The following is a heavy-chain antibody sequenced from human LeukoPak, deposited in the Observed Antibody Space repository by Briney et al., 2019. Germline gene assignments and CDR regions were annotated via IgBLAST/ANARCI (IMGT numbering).Heavy chain of an antibody. CDR1: GGSISSFH. CDR2: IYTSGST. D-gene: IGHD2-21*02. CDR3: AGAIAVPASPDYY. J-gene: IGHJ4*01. V-gene: IGHV4-4*07. Sequence: SSETLSLTCTVSGGSISSFHWSWIRQPAGKGLEWLGRIYTSGSTNYNPSLESRVTMSVDTSKNQLSLKLNSVTAADTAVYYCAGAIAVPASPDYYWGLGTLVTVSS.